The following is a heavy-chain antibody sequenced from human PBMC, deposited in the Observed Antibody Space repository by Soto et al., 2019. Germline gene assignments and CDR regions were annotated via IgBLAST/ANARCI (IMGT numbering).Heavy chain of an antibody. CDR2: IYYSGGT. Sequence: ETLSLSCPVSGGALSSGGYFYTWVRQPPGKGLEWLGYIYYSGGTNYNPSLKSRVTISLDKSKSQFSLRLISVTAADTAVYYCTREQSEDNYFDPWGQGTLVTVSS. CDR1: GGALSSGGYF. CDR3: TREQSEDNYFDP. V-gene: IGHV4-61*08. J-gene: IGHJ5*02. D-gene: IGHD6-19*01.